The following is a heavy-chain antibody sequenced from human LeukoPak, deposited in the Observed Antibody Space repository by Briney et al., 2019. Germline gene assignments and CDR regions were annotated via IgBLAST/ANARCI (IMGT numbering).Heavy chain of an antibody. J-gene: IGHJ5*02. CDR3: ARRGVEQKLVRNWFDP. CDR2: IYPGDSDT. V-gene: IGHV5-51*01. D-gene: IGHD6-13*01. CDR1: GYSFTSYW. Sequence: GESQMISCKGSGYSFTSYWIGWVRQMPGKGLEWMGIIYPGDSDTRYSPSFQGQVTISADKSISTAYLQWSSLKASDTAMYYCARRGVEQKLVRNWFDPWPQRPLVTVSS.